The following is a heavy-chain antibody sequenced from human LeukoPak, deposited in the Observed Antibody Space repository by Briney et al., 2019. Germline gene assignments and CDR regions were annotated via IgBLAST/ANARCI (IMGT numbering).Heavy chain of an antibody. V-gene: IGHV3-74*01. Sequence: TGGSLRLSCAASGFTFSSYWMHWVRQTPGKGLVWVSRISGDGGSTTYAESVKGRFTISRDNAKNTLYLQMNSLRAEDTAVYYCARELPFDYWGQGTLVTVSS. CDR2: ISGDGGST. CDR3: ARELPFDY. CDR1: GFTFSSYW. J-gene: IGHJ4*02.